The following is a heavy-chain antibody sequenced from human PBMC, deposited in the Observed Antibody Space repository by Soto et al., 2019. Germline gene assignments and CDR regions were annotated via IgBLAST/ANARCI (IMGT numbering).Heavy chain of an antibody. J-gene: IGHJ6*02. CDR3: ARDKDRLQLGGNYYYILDV. CDR2: IMPVFPTP. Sequence: GASVKVSCKASGGTFSSYAISWVRQAPGRGLEWMGGIMPVFPTPDYAQKFQGRVTITADESTTTAYLELSGLRSDDTAVYYCARDKDRLQLGGNYYYILDVWGQGTTVTRLL. D-gene: IGHD5-12*01. CDR1: GGTFSSYA. V-gene: IGHV1-69*13.